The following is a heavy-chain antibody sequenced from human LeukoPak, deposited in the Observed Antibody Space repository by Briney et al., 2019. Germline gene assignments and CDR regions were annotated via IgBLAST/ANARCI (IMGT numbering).Heavy chain of an antibody. CDR3: ARHIAAALDY. V-gene: IGHV3-66*02. D-gene: IGHD6-13*01. J-gene: IGHJ4*02. CDR1: GFTLSSNY. CDR2: IYSGGST. Sequence: GGSLRLSCAASGFTLSSNYMSWVRQAPGKGLEWVSVIYSGGSTYYADSVKGRVTISRDNSKNTLYLQMNSLRGEDTAVYYCARHIAAALDYWGQGTLVTVSS.